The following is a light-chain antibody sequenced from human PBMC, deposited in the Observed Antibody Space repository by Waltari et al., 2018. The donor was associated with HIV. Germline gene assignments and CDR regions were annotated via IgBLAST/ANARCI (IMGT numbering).Light chain of an antibody. J-gene: IGLJ2*01. CDR2: DVN. CDR1: SDDVGDYSY. V-gene: IGLV2-14*01. CDR3: SSYTSRTTSVI. Sequence: QSALTQPASVSGSPGQSITISCTGTSDDVGDYSYVSWYQQFPGNAPKLIIYDVNKRPSGISRRFSGSRSGNSASLTISGLQAEDEGDYFCSSYTSRTTSVIFGGGTMLTVL.